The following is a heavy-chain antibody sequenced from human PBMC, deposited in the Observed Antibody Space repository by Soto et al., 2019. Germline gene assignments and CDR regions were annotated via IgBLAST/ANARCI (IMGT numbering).Heavy chain of an antibody. J-gene: IGHJ6*02. Sequence: QVQLVQSGAEVKKPGSSVKVSCKASGGTFSSYAISWVRQAPGQGLEWMGGIIPIFGTATYAQKFQGRVTITADESTSTAYMELSSLRSEDTAVYYCARESYGRDGSRVAAPLKNYYYYGMDVWGQGTTVTVAS. CDR3: ARESYGRDGSRVAAPLKNYYYYGMDV. CDR2: IIPIFGTA. V-gene: IGHV1-69*01. CDR1: GGTFSSYA. D-gene: IGHD4-17*01.